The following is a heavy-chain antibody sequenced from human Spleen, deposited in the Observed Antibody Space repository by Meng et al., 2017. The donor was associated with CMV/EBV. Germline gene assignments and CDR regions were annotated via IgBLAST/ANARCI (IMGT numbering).Heavy chain of an antibody. Sequence: GESLKISCAASGFTFSSYAMSWVRQAPGKGLEWVSVIYSGGSSTYYADSVKGRFTISRDNSKNTLYLQMNSLRAEDTAEYYCASIKSSGQNYYYYYPMGVWGQGTTVTVSS. V-gene: IGHV3-23*03. J-gene: IGHJ6*02. CDR3: ASIKSSGQNYYYYYPMGV. D-gene: IGHD6-19*01. CDR2: IYSGGSST. CDR1: GFTFSSYA.